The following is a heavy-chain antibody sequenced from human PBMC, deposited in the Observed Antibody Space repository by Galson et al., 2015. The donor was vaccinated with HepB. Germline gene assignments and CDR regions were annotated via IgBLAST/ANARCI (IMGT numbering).Heavy chain of an antibody. Sequence: SLRLSCAASGFTFSSYSMNWVRQAPGKGLEWVSSISSSSSYIYYADSVKGRFTISRDNAKNSLYLQMNSLRAEDTAVYYCARDLPTRAGFDYWGQGTLVTVSS. V-gene: IGHV3-21*01. CDR3: ARDLPTRAGFDY. CDR2: ISSSSSYI. D-gene: IGHD1-14*01. CDR1: GFTFSSYS. J-gene: IGHJ4*02.